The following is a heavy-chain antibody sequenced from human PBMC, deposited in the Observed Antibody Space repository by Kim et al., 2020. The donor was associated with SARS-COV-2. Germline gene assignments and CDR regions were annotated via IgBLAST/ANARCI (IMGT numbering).Heavy chain of an antibody. Sequence: DSVKGRFTISRDNAKNSLYLQMNSLRAEDTAVYYCARVVVPAAIPYGMDVWGQGTTVTVSS. V-gene: IGHV3-48*03. D-gene: IGHD2-2*01. J-gene: IGHJ6*02. CDR3: ARVVVPAAIPYGMDV.